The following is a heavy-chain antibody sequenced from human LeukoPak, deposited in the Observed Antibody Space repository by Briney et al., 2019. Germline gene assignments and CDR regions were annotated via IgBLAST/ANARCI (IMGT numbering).Heavy chain of an antibody. Sequence: PSETLSLTCTVSGGSVSSGSYYWSWIRQPPGKGLEWIGYTYYSGSTNYNPSLKSRVTISVDTSKNQFSLKLSSVTAADTAVYYCHNSSWKTAGMDVWGKGTTVTVSS. CDR3: HNSSWKTAGMDV. J-gene: IGHJ6*04. V-gene: IGHV4-61*01. D-gene: IGHD6-13*01. CDR1: GGSVSSGSYY. CDR2: TYYSGST.